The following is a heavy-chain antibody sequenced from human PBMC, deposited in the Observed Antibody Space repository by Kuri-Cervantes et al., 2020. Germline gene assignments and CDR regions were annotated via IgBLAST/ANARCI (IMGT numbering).Heavy chain of an antibody. J-gene: IGHJ5*02. CDR3: ARLLRGVINWFDP. D-gene: IGHD3-10*01. Sequence: SETLSLTCTVSGGSVSSGSYYWSWIRQPPGKGLEWIGYIYYSGSTNYNPSLKSRVTISVDTSKNQFSLKLSSVTAADTAVYYCARLLRGVINWFDPWGQGTLVTVSS. CDR2: IYYSGST. V-gene: IGHV4-61*01. CDR1: GGSVSSGSYY.